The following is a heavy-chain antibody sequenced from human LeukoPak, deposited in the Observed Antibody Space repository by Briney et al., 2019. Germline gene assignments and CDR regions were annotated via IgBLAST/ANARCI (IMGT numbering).Heavy chain of an antibody. CDR2: ISGSGDIT. V-gene: IGHV3-23*01. D-gene: IGHD3-16*01. CDR1: GFTFSNYA. CDR3: AKVTGGNMITFGGLDV. Sequence: GGSLRLSCAASGFTFSNYAMSWVRQAPGKGLEWVSAISGSGDITYYADSVKGRFTISRDTSRNTLYLQMNSLRAEETAIYYCAKVTGGNMITFGGLDVWGQGTTVTVSS. J-gene: IGHJ6*02.